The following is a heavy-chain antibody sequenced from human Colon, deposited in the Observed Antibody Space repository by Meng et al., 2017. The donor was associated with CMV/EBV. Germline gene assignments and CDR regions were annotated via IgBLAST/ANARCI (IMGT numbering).Heavy chain of an antibody. J-gene: IGHJ4*02. CDR2: IIPIFGTA. D-gene: IGHD3-3*01. CDR1: GGTFSSYA. V-gene: IGHV1-69*05. CDR3: AREQGRFGVVTPLGY. Sequence: SVKVSCKASGGTFSSYAISWVRQAPGQGLEWMGGIIPIFGTANYAQKFQGRVTITTDESTSTAYMELSSLRSEDTAVYYCAREQGRFGVVTPLGYWGQGTLVTVSS.